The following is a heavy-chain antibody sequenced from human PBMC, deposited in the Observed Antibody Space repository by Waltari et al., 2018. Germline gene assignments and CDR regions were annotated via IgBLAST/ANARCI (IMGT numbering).Heavy chain of an antibody. V-gene: IGHV4-31*01. D-gene: IGHD3-22*01. CDR1: GGSISSGGYY. CDR2: IYYIGGT. J-gene: IGHJ5*02. Sequence: QVQLQESGPGLVKPSQTLSLTCTVSGGSISSGGYYWSWIRQHPGKGLGWIGYIYYIGGTYYNPSLKSLVTISVDTSKNQFSLKLSSVTAADTAVYYCARNNYYYDSSGYQNTQDWFDPWGQGTLVTVSS. CDR3: ARNNYYYDSSGYQNTQDWFDP.